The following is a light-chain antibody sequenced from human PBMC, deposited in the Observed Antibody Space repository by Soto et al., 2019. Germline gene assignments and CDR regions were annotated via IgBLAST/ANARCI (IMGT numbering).Light chain of an antibody. CDR2: AAS. J-gene: IGKJ1*01. V-gene: IGKV1-39*01. Sequence: DIQMTQSPSSLSASVGDRVTITCRASQSITTHLNWYQQKPGKAPKLLISAASTLQSGVPSTFSGSGSGTDVTLTISSLQPEDFATYYCQQANSFPWTFGQGTKVEIK. CDR1: QSITTH. CDR3: QQANSFPWT.